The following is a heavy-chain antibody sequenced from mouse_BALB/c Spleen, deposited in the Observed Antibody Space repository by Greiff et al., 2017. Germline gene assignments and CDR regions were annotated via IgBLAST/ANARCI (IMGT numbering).Heavy chain of an antibody. CDR2: ISSGGSYT. J-gene: IGHJ4*01. D-gene: IGHD1-1*01. V-gene: IGHV5-9-3*01. CDR1: GFTFSSYA. CDR3: ARRTVVAEAMDY. Sequence: EVQVVESGGGLVKPGGSLKLSCAASGFTFSSYAMSWVRQTPEKRLEWVATISSGGSYTYYPDSVKGRFTISRDNAKNTLYLQMSSLRSEDTAMYYCARRTVVAEAMDYWGQGTSVTVSS.